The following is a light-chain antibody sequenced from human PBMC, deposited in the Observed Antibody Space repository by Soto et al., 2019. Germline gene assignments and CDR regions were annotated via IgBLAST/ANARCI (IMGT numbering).Light chain of an antibody. J-gene: IGKJ1*01. CDR2: AAS. Sequence: DLQMPQSPSSLSASVGDRVTITCRASQSISTYLNWYQQKPGKAPKLLIYAASSLQSGGPSSFVGSGSGTDFTLTISDLQPEDFATYYCQHSYSTPRTFGNGTKVEIK. CDR3: QHSYSTPRT. CDR1: QSISTY. V-gene: IGKV1-39*01.